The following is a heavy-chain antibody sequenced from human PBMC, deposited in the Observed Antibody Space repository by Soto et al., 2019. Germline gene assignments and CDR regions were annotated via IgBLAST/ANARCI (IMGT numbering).Heavy chain of an antibody. J-gene: IGHJ5*02. CDR1: VGSFSGYY. CDR2: INHSGST. Sequence: ETLSLTGAVYVGSFSGYYWSWIRQPPGKGLEWIGEINHSGSTNYNPSLKSRVTISVDTSKNQFSLKLSSVTAADTAVYYCARVRESRFGAAAGTSWFDPWGQGTLVTVSS. D-gene: IGHD6-13*01. CDR3: ARVRESRFGAAAGTSWFDP. V-gene: IGHV4-34*01.